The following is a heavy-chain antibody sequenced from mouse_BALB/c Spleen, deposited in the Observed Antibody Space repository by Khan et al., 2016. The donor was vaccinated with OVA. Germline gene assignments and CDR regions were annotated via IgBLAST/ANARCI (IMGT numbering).Heavy chain of an antibody. CDR3: ARSLYYSYGYALDC. CDR2: ISSTGGT. Sequence: EVQLQESGHGLVKPSQSLSLTCTVTGYSITSDYAWNWIRQFPGNKLEWMGYISSTGGTSYNPSLKSRISITRDTSKNQFFLQLKSVTAEDKATYYCARSLYYSYGYALDCWGKGTLGTGSS. J-gene: IGHJ4*01. D-gene: IGHD2-12*01. V-gene: IGHV3-2*02. CDR1: GYSITSDYA.